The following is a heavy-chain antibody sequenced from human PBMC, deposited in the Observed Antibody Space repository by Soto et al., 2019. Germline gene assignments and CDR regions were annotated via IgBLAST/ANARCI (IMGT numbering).Heavy chain of an antibody. CDR2: IYYSGST. CDR1: GGSISSSSYY. J-gene: IGHJ4*02. CDR3: ARWLRGGYVDY. V-gene: IGHV4-39*01. D-gene: IGHD5-12*01. Sequence: SETLSLTCTVSGGSISSSSYYWGWLRQPPGKGLEWIGSIYYSGSTYYNPSLKSRVTISVDTSKNQFSLKLSSVTAPDTAVYYCARWLRGGYVDYWGQGTLVTVS.